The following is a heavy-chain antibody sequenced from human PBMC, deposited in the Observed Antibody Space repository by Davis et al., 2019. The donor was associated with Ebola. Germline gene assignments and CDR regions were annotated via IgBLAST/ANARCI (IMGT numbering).Heavy chain of an antibody. CDR1: GYIFTTYA. J-gene: IGHJ6*02. V-gene: IGHV1-3*01. CDR2: INAGNGNT. Sequence: ASVKVSCKASGYIFTTYAIHWVRQAPGQRLEWMGWINAGNGNTKYSQKFQGRVTITRDTSASTAYMELSSLRSEDTAVYYCAFEYSSSSGRYYYYGMDVWGQGTTVTVSS. D-gene: IGHD6-6*01. CDR3: AFEYSSSSGRYYYYGMDV.